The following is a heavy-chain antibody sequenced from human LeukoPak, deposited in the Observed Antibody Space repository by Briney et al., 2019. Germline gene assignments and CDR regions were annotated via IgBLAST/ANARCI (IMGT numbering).Heavy chain of an antibody. J-gene: IGHJ4*02. CDR1: GYTFTSYY. V-gene: IGHV1-69*02. CDR3: ARVDTAMVIDY. Sequence: SVKISCKASGYTFTSYYLHWVRQAPGQGLEWMGRIIPILGIANYAQKFQGRVTITADKSTSTAYMELSSLRSEDTAVYYCARVDTAMVIDYWGQGTLVTVSS. CDR2: IIPILGIA. D-gene: IGHD5-18*01.